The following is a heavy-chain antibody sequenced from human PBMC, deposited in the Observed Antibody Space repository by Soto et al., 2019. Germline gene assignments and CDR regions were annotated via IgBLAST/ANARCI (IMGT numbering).Heavy chain of an antibody. CDR2: IYPGDSDT. J-gene: IGHJ6*02. Sequence: GESLKISCKGSGYSFTSYWIGWVRQMPGKGLEWMGIIYPGDSDTRYSPSFPGQVTISADKAISTAYLQWSSLKASDTAMYYCARHYCSSTSCYPVYYYYYGMDVWRQGTTVTVSS. D-gene: IGHD2-2*01. CDR1: GYSFTSYW. V-gene: IGHV5-51*01. CDR3: ARHYCSSTSCYPVYYYYYGMDV.